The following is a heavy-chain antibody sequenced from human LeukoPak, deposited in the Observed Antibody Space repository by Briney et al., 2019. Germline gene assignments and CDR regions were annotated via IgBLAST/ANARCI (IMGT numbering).Heavy chain of an antibody. CDR2: TLHSGDP. Sequence: PSETLSLTCAVYDGSFIGYYWTWVRQTPGKGLEWSGDTLHSGDPNYNPSLESRATISVDTSKHQFTLNLTSVTAADTAVYFCARGPIVALPAVYYYYMDVWGSRTTVTVSS. J-gene: IGHJ6*03. V-gene: IGHV4-34*01. CDR3: ARGPIVALPAVYYYYMDV. CDR1: DGSFIGYY. D-gene: IGHD2-15*01.